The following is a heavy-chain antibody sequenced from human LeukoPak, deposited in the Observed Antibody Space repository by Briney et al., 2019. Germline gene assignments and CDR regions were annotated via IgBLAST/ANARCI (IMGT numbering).Heavy chain of an antibody. D-gene: IGHD2-15*01. CDR3: AKGGPGGSPYYFDY. CDR2: IRYDGSNK. Sequence: GGSLRLSCAASGFTFSSYSMNWVRQAPGKGLEWVAFIRYDGSNKYYADSVKGRFTISRDNSRNTLYLQMSILRAEDTAVYYCAKGGPGGSPYYFDYWGQGTLVTVSS. V-gene: IGHV3-30*02. J-gene: IGHJ4*02. CDR1: GFTFSSYS.